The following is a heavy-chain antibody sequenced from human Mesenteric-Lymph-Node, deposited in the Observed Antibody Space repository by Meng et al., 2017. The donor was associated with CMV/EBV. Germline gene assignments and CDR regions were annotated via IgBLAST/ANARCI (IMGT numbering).Heavy chain of an antibody. CDR1: GFSVSTHS. V-gene: IGHV3-21*01. CDR3: ARARTVHDYDILTGYFPTGFDP. CDR2: ISSSSSYI. Sequence: GESLKISCAASGFSVSTHSMSWVRQAPGKGLEWVSSISSSSSYIYYADSVKGRFTISRDNAKNSLYLQMNSLRAEDTAVYYCARARTVHDYDILTGYFPTGFDPWGQGTLVTVSS. J-gene: IGHJ5*02. D-gene: IGHD3-9*01.